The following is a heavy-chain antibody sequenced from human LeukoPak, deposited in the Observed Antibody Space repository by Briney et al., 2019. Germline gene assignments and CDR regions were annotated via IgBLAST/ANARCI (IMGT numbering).Heavy chain of an antibody. CDR2: INRGST. CDR3: ARGIGQFDS. Sequence: SETLSLTCAVFNGSFSNYYWSWIRQSPGKRLEWIGEINRGSTNYNPSLKTRVTISVDTSEDQFSLTLSSVTAADTAVYYCARGIGQFDSWGQGTLVTVSS. D-gene: IGHD2-15*01. J-gene: IGHJ4*02. CDR1: NGSFSNYY. V-gene: IGHV4-34*01.